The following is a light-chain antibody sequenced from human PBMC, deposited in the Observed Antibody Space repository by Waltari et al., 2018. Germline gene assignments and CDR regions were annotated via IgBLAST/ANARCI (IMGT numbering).Light chain of an antibody. CDR1: TSDIGRYNY. CDR3: ISYSGAMSGNVV. Sequence: SALTQPASVSGSLGQSITLSCTGTTSDIGRYNYVAWYQQHPGKPPKLIIHDVNNRPSGVSVRFSGSKSGNTASLTISGLQADDEADYYCISYSGAMSGNVVVGVGTKLTVL. CDR2: DVN. V-gene: IGLV2-14*03. J-gene: IGLJ2*01.